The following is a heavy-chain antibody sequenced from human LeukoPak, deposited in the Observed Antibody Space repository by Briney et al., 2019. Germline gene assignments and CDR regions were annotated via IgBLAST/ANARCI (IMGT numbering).Heavy chain of an antibody. D-gene: IGHD3-22*01. J-gene: IGHJ4*02. V-gene: IGHV3-7*01. CDR3: ARVSGYYDSSGSPDY. CDR1: GFTFSSYW. Sequence: PGGSLRLSCAASGFTFSSYWMSWVRQAPGKGLEWVANIKQDGSEKYYVDSVKGRFTISRDNAKNSLYLQMNSLRAEDTAVYYCARVSGYYDSSGSPDYWGQGTLVTVSS. CDR2: IKQDGSEK.